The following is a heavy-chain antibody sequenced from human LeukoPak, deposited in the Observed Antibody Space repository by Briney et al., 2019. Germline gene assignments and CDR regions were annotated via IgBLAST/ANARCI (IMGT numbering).Heavy chain of an antibody. CDR1: GFTFSSYS. D-gene: IGHD6-19*01. Sequence: PGGSLRLSCAASGFTFSSYSMNWVRQAPGKGLEWVSYISSSSTIYYADSVKGRFTISRDNAKNSLYLQMNSLRAEDTAVYYCAGEDHTYSSGHVGFDYWGQGTLVSVSS. CDR3: AGEDHTYSSGHVGFDY. V-gene: IGHV3-48*01. J-gene: IGHJ4*02. CDR2: ISSSSTI.